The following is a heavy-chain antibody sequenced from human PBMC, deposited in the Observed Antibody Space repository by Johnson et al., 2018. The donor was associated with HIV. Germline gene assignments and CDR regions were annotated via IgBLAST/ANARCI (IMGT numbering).Heavy chain of an antibody. V-gene: IGHV3-20*04. CDR3: ARDATAGPDKGLDYVGAFDI. CDR1: GFTFDEYG. Sequence: VQLVESGGGVERPGGSLRLSCVGSGFTFDEYGMSWVRQVPGKGLEWVSGISWNSGSIGYGDSVKGRFTISRDNAKNSLYLQMNSLRAEDTAVYYCARDATAGPDKGLDYVGAFDIWGQGTMVTVSS. D-gene: IGHD4-17*01. J-gene: IGHJ3*02. CDR2: ISWNSGSI.